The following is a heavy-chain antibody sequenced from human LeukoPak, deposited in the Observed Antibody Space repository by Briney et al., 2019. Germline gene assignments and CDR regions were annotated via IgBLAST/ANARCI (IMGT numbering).Heavy chain of an antibody. CDR1: GGSISSGSYY. Sequence: KPSETLSLTCTVSGGSISSGSYYWSWIRQPAGKGLEWIGRIYTSGSTNYNPSLKSRVTISVDTSKNQFSLKLSSVTAADTAVYYCARVGYYDSSGITWGQGTLVTVSS. D-gene: IGHD3-22*01. CDR2: IYTSGST. CDR3: ARVGYYDSSGIT. V-gene: IGHV4-61*02. J-gene: IGHJ4*02.